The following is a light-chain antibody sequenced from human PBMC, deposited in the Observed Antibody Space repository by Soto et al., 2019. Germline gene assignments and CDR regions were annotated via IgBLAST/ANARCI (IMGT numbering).Light chain of an antibody. V-gene: IGKV1-5*03. J-gene: IGKJ4*01. CDR1: HNIDTW. Sequence: DIQMTQSPSTLSASIGDTFTITCRASHNIDTWLAWFQQKAGKAPNLLIYKASTLETGVPSRFSGSASGTEFTLTISSLQPDDFATYYCQQHADFPITFGGGTKVEI. CDR3: QQHADFPIT. CDR2: KAS.